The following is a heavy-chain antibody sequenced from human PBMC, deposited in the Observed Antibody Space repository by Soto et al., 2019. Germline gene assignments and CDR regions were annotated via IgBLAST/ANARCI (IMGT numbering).Heavy chain of an antibody. Sequence: GGSLRLSCAASGFTFINYGMNWALLAPGKGLEWISYISGSSNTVYQADSVKGRFTISRDNAKNSLYLQMNSLRDEDTAVYYCERTAEHTFDHWGQGTLVTVSS. CDR3: ERTAEHTFDH. CDR1: GFTFINYG. V-gene: IGHV3-48*02. J-gene: IGHJ4*01. CDR2: ISGSSNTV.